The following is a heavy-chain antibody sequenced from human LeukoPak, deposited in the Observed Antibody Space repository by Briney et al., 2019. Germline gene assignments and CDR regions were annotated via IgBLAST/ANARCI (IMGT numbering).Heavy chain of an antibody. CDR1: GFTFSNAW. Sequence: PGGSLRLSCAASGFTFSNAWMNWVRQAPGKGLEWVSSISSSSSYIYYADSVKGRFTVSRDNAKNSLYLQMNSLRAEDTAVYYCARDHSSSGMDVWGQGTTVTVSS. V-gene: IGHV3-21*01. CDR2: ISSSSSYI. CDR3: ARDHSSSGMDV. J-gene: IGHJ6*02.